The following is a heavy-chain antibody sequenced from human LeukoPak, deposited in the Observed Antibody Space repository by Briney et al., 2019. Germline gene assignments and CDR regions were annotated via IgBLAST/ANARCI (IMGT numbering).Heavy chain of an antibody. D-gene: IGHD2/OR15-2a*01. V-gene: IGHV4-30-2*02. CDR2: IYQSGIT. J-gene: IGHJ3*02. CDR3: ARRPGSETIVYGTFDI. CDR1: GDSITNGGSS. Sequence: SQTLSLTCAVSGDSITNGGSSWSWIRQPPGRGLEWIGYIYQSGITYYNPSLKSRVTISVDTSKNQFSLKLSSVSAADTAVYYCARRPGSETIVYGTFDIWGQGAMVTVSS.